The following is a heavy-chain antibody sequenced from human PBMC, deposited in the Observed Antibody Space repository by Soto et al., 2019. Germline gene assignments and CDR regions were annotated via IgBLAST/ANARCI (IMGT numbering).Heavy chain of an antibody. CDR3: ARMPEWPPVGWFDP. CDR2: ISAYNGNT. Sequence: GASVKVSCKASGYTFTSYGISWVRQAPGQGLEWMGWISAYNGNTNYAQKLQGRVTMTTDTSTSTAYMELRSLRSDDTAVYYCARMPEWPPVGWFDPWGQGTLVTVSS. D-gene: IGHD3-3*01. CDR1: GYTFTSYG. J-gene: IGHJ5*02. V-gene: IGHV1-18*04.